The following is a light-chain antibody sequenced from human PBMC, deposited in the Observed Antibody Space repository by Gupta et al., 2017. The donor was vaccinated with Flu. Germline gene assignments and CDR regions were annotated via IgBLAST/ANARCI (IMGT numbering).Light chain of an antibody. CDR1: VILYNR. V-gene: IGKV3-15*01. CDR2: GAS. Sequence: PDTLSVSPGERATLSSRASVILYNRLAWYQQKPGQAPRLLMSGASTRASDVPARFSGSGSGTEYTLTISSLQSEDFAVYYCQQYESWPFSFGQGTKVEIK. J-gene: IGKJ2*03. CDR3: QQYESWPFS.